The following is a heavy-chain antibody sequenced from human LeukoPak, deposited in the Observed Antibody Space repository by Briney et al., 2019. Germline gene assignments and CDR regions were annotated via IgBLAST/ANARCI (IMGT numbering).Heavy chain of an antibody. CDR1: GYTFTSYD. Sequence: ASVKVPCKASGYTFTSYDINWVRQATGQGLEWMGWMNPNSGNTGYAQKFQGRVTITRNTSISTAYMELSSLRSEDTAVYYCARGSMVGVGWWLVHHRDDAFDIWGQGTMVTVSS. D-gene: IGHD6-19*01. J-gene: IGHJ3*02. V-gene: IGHV1-8*03. CDR3: ARGSMVGVGWWLVHHRDDAFDI. CDR2: MNPNSGNT.